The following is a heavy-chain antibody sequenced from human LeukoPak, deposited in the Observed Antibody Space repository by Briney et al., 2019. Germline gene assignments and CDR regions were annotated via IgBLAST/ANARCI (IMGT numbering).Heavy chain of an antibody. J-gene: IGHJ4*02. V-gene: IGHV3-23*01. D-gene: IGHD1-26*01. Sequence: PGGSLRLSCAASGFTFSSYAMSWVRQAPGKGLEWVSVISGSGDSTYYTDSVKGRFIISRDNSKNTLYLQMNSLRAEDTAVYYCAKVRGGVGSTSDYWGQGALVTVSS. CDR3: AKVRGGVGSTSDY. CDR1: GFTFSSYA. CDR2: ISGSGDST.